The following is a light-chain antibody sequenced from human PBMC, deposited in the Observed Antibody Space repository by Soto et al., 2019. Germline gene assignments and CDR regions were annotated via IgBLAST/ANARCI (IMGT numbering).Light chain of an antibody. CDR2: EVT. Sequence: QSVLTQPASVSGSPGQSSTISCTGTSSDVGGYNYVSWYQQHPGKAPKLMIYEVTNRPSGVSNRFSGSKSGNTASLTISGLQAEDEADYYCCSYTSSVTYVFGTGTKVTVL. CDR3: CSYTSSVTYV. CDR1: SSDVGGYNY. J-gene: IGLJ1*01. V-gene: IGLV2-14*01.